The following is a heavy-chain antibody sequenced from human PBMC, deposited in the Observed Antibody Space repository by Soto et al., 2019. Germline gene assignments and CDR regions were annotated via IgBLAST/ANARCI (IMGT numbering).Heavy chain of an antibody. CDR1: GFTFSSYE. J-gene: IGHJ6*02. V-gene: IGHV3-48*03. Sequence: SLRLSCAASGFTFSSYEMNWVRQAPGKGLEWVSYISSSGSTIYYADSVKGRFTISRDNAKNSLYLQMNSLRAEDTAVYYCARDGPNIVVVVAAALSYYYYGMDVWGQGTTVTVSS. D-gene: IGHD2-15*01. CDR3: ARDGPNIVVVVAAALSYYYYGMDV. CDR2: ISSSGSTI.